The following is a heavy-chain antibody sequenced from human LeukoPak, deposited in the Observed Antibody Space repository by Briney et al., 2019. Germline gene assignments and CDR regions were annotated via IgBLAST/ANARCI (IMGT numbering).Heavy chain of an antibody. Sequence: PGGSLRLSCAASGFTLSSYSMNWVRQAPGKGLEWVSYITSSSSIIYYGDSVKGRFTVSRDNAKNSLYLQMNSLRAEDTAVYYCAKEARYSSGWFDYWGQGTLVTVSS. D-gene: IGHD6-19*01. CDR3: AKEARYSSGWFDY. CDR1: GFTLSSYS. J-gene: IGHJ4*02. CDR2: ITSSSSII. V-gene: IGHV3-48*01.